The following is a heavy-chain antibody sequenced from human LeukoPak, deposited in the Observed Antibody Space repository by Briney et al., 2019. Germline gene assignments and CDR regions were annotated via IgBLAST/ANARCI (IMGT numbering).Heavy chain of an antibody. J-gene: IGHJ4*02. Sequence: GGSLRLSCAASGFTFSSSAMSWVRQAPGKGLEWVSVITHNGGSTNYADSVKGRFTISRDNSKNMLFLQMNSLRAEDTAIYYCAKELLGYFDYWGQGILVTVSS. V-gene: IGHV3-23*01. CDR3: AKELLGYFDY. CDR1: GFTFSSSA. CDR2: ITHNGGST. D-gene: IGHD2-8*02.